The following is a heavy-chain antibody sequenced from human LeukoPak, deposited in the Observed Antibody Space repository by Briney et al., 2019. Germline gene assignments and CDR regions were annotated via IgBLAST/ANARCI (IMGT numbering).Heavy chain of an antibody. J-gene: IGHJ4*02. D-gene: IGHD3-10*01. Sequence: ASVTVSFKASGYTFTSYDINWVRQATGQGLEWMGWMNPNSGNTGYAQKFQGRVTMTRNTSISTAYMELSSLRSEDTAVYYCARGPRRVRGVIYYWGQGTLVTVSS. CDR3: ARGPRRVRGVIYY. V-gene: IGHV1-8*01. CDR2: MNPNSGNT. CDR1: GYTFTSYD.